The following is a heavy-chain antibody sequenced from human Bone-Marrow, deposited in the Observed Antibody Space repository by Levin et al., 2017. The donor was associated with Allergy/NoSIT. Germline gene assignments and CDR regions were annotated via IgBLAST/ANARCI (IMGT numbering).Heavy chain of an antibody. CDR2: IYYSGST. V-gene: IGHV4-31*03. D-gene: IGHD5-18*01. J-gene: IGHJ4*02. Sequence: SETLSLTCTVSGGSISSGGYYWSWIRQHPGKGLEWIGYIYYSGSTYYNPSLKSRVTISVDTSKNQFSLKLSSVTAADTAVYYCARVEYSYGLTDYWGQGTLVTVST. CDR1: GGSISSGGYY. CDR3: ARVEYSYGLTDY.